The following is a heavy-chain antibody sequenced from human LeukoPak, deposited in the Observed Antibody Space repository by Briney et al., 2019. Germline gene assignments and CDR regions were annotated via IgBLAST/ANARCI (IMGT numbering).Heavy chain of an antibody. CDR3: SSSYNNGRE. CDR2: ISGSGGST. Sequence: PGGSLRLSCAASGFTFSSYAMSWVRQAPGKGLEWVSAISGSGGSTYYADSVKGRFTISRDNAKNSVYLQMNSLRADDTAVYYCSSSYNNGREWGRGTLVTVSS. CDR1: GFTFSSYA. J-gene: IGHJ4*02. V-gene: IGHV3-23*01. D-gene: IGHD2-8*01.